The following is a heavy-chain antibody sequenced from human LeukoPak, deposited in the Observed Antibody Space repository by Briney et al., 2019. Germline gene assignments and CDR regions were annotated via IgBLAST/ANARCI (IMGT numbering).Heavy chain of an antibody. Sequence: GASVKVSCKASGYTFTSYGISWVRQAPGQGLEWMGWISAYNGNTNYAQKLQGRVTMTTDTSTSTAYMELRSLRSDDTAVYYCARATYYYDSSGLGIWGQGTMVTVSS. V-gene: IGHV1-18*01. CDR2: ISAYNGNT. CDR3: ARATYYYDSSGLGI. CDR1: GYTFTSYG. J-gene: IGHJ3*02. D-gene: IGHD3-22*01.